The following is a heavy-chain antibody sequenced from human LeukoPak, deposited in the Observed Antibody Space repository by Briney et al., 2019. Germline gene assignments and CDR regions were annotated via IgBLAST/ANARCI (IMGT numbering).Heavy chain of an antibody. J-gene: IGHJ6*02. CDR2: ISAYNGNT. V-gene: IGHV1-18*01. Sequence: GASVKVSCKASGYTFTSYGISWVRQAPGQGLEWMGWISAYNGNTNYAQKLQGRVTMTTDTSTSTAYMELRGLRSDDTAVYYCARSRHIYYYGMDVWGQGTTVTVSS. D-gene: IGHD2-21*01. CDR3: ARSRHIYYYGMDV. CDR1: GYTFTSYG.